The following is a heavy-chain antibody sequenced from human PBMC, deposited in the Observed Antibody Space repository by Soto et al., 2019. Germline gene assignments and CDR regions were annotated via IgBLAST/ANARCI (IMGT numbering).Heavy chain of an antibody. J-gene: IGHJ3*02. CDR3: AKDLAYCGGDCYDAFDI. CDR1: GFTFSSYA. CDR2: ISGSGGST. Sequence: GGSLRLSCAASGFTFSSYAMSWVRQAPGKGLEWVSAISGSGGSTYYADSVKGRFTISRDNSKNTLYLQMNSLRAEDAAVYYCAKDLAYCGGDCYDAFDIWGQGTMVTVS. D-gene: IGHD2-21*02. V-gene: IGHV3-23*01.